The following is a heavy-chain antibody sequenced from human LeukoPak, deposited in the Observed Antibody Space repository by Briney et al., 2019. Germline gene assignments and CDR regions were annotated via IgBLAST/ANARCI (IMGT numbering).Heavy chain of an antibody. CDR3: AKDPTYYYDSSGVTPGYFDY. Sequence: GGSLRLSCAASGFTFSSYAMSWVRQAPGKGLEWVSAISGSGGSTYYADSVKGRFTISRDNSKNTLYLQMNGLRAEDTAVYYCAKDPTYYYDSSGVTPGYFDYWGQGTLVTVSS. V-gene: IGHV3-23*01. CDR2: ISGSGGST. J-gene: IGHJ4*02. D-gene: IGHD3-22*01. CDR1: GFTFSSYA.